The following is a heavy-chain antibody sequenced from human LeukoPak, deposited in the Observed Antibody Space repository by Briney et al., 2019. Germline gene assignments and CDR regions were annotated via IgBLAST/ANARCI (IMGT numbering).Heavy chain of an antibody. J-gene: IGHJ3*02. Sequence: GGSLRLSCAASGFTFSSYAMSWVRQAPGKGLEWVSAISGSGGSTYYADSVKGRFTISRDNAKNSLYLQMNSLRAEDTAVYYCARDQELIGAFDIWGQGTMVTVSS. D-gene: IGHD1-26*01. V-gene: IGHV3-23*01. CDR1: GFTFSSYA. CDR3: ARDQELIGAFDI. CDR2: ISGSGGST.